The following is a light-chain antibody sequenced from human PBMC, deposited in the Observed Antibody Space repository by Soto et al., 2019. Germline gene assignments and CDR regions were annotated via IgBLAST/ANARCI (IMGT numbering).Light chain of an antibody. CDR2: GAL. J-gene: IGKJ1*01. CDR3: QQYGSSPRT. CDR1: QSVSNSY. Sequence: EIVLTQSPDTLSLSPGERATLSCRASQSVSNSYLAWYQQKPGQAPRLLISGALFRAPGIPDRFSGSGSGTGFTLTISRLEPEDFAVYYCQQYGSSPRTFGQGTKVEIK. V-gene: IGKV3-20*01.